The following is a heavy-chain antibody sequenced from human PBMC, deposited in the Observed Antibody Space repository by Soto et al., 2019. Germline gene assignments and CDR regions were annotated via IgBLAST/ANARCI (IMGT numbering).Heavy chain of an antibody. CDR2: SSYVGRET. CDR3: ARDSGWPILNFDN. CDR1: DFDFGSYG. Sequence: PGGSLRLSCAASDFDFGSYGIHWVRQAPGKGLEWVAASSYVGRETFYADSGKGRFTVSKEMSKNTAFLQMNALRHEDRAVYFCARDSGWPILNFDNWGQGTPVTVSS. V-gene: IGHV3-30*03. D-gene: IGHD3-10*01. J-gene: IGHJ4*02.